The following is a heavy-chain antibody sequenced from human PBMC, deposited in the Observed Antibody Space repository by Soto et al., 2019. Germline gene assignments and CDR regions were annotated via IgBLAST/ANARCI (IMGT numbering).Heavy chain of an antibody. V-gene: IGHV4-4*07. CDR3: ERECTETVDGPTPYYFGY. CDR1: VDSISRYD. D-gene: IGHD6-19*01. Sequence: PSETLSLSCSVSVDSISRYDWSWIRQWAGKGLEWSGRIYISGDTTYNPSLKSRVTMTVDTSKNPFSVKLSSVRAADTAVYYCERECTETVDGPTPYYFGYWGQGTPVT. J-gene: IGHJ4*02. CDR2: IYISGDT.